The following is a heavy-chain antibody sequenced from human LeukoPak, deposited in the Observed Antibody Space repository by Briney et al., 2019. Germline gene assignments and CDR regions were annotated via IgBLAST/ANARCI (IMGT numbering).Heavy chain of an antibody. CDR3: ARDTRLSVISLPTNFDY. V-gene: IGHV3-33*01. D-gene: IGHD5-12*01. CDR1: GFTFSSYG. Sequence: PGGSLRLSCAASGFTFSSYGMHWVRQAPGKGLEWVAVIWYDGSNKYYADSVKGRFTISRDNSKNTLYLQMNSLRAEDTAVYYCARDTRLSVISLPTNFDYWGQGTLVTVSS. CDR2: IWYDGSNK. J-gene: IGHJ4*02.